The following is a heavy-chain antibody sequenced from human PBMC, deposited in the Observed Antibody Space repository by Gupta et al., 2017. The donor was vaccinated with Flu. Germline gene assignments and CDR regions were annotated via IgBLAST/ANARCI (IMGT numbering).Heavy chain of an antibody. J-gene: IGHJ4*02. D-gene: IGHD3-16*02. CDR1: GYTFTSYD. V-gene: IGHV1-8*01. CDR2: MDPNSGNT. CDR3: ARDLDYDYVWGSYRYGCDY. Sequence: QVQLVQSGAEVKKPGASVKVSCKASGYTFTSYDINWVRQATGQGLEWMGWMDPNSGNTGYAQKFQGRVTMTRNTSISTAYMELSSLRSEDTAVYYCARDLDYDYVWGSYRYGCDYWGQGTLVTVSS.